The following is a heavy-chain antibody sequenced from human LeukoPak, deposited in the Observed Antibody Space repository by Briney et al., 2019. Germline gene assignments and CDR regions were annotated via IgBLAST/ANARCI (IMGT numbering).Heavy chain of an antibody. V-gene: IGHV4-39*07. CDR3: ARDVPKTHGSGSYGGSWFDP. CDR2: IYTSGST. J-gene: IGHJ5*02. Sequence: SETLSLTCTVSGGSISSSSYYWGWIRQPPGKGLEWIGRIYTSGSTNYNPSLKSRVTMSVDTSKNQFSLKLSSVTAADTAVYYCARDVPKTHGSGSYGGSWFDPWGQGTLVTVSS. CDR1: GGSISSSSYY. D-gene: IGHD3-10*01.